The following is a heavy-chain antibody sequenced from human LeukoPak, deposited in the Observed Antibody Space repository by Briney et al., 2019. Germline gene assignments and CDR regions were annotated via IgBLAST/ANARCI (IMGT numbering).Heavy chain of an antibody. CDR3: AKSRREVTQYTSFDF. CDR2: ISSSTSYM. J-gene: IGHJ4*02. Sequence: GGSLRLSCAASGFSFSSFSMNWVRQAPGKGLEWVSFISSSTSYMYYADSVKGRFTISRDISKNTLYLQMNSLRAEDTAVYYCAKSRREVTQYTSFDFWGQGTLVTVSS. D-gene: IGHD2-2*02. CDR1: GFSFSSFS. V-gene: IGHV3-21*04.